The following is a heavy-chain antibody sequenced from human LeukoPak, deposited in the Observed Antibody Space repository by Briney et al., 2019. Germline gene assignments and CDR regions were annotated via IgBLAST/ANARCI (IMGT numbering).Heavy chain of an antibody. J-gene: IGHJ4*02. Sequence: PGGSLRLSCAASGFTFSNAWMSWVRQAPGKGLEWVGRIKSKTDGGTTDYAAPVKGRFTISGDDSKNTLYLQMNSLKTEDTAVYYCTTEYSSGWYYFDYWGQGPLVTVSS. CDR2: IKSKTDGGTT. D-gene: IGHD6-19*01. CDR3: TTEYSSGWYYFDY. CDR1: GFTFSNAW. V-gene: IGHV3-15*01.